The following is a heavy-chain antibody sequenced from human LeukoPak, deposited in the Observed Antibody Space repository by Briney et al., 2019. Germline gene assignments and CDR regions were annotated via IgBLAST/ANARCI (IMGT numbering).Heavy chain of an antibody. D-gene: IGHD1-26*01. CDR1: GGSFSGYC. Sequence: PSETLSLTCDVYGGSFSGYCWSWIRQPPGKGPEWNGGINHSGSTNYNPSLKSGVTISVNTSRNQCSLKLSSVTAADTAWYYCARGGIGDRLREWGQGTLVSVSS. V-gene: IGHV4-34*01. CDR2: INHSGST. CDR3: ARGGIGDRLRE. J-gene: IGHJ4*02.